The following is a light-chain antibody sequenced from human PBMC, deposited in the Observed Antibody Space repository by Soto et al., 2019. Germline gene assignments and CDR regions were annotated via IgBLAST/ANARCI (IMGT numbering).Light chain of an antibody. J-gene: IGKJ1*01. CDR3: QQYNSYSWT. CDR2: GAS. Sequence: VMRQSPATLSVYTGVGATLSCRASQSVSSNLAWYQQKPGQPPRLLIYGASSRATGIPDRFSGSGSGTEFTLTISSLQPDDFATYYCQQYNSYSWTSGQGTKVDI. V-gene: IGKV3D-15*01. CDR1: QSVSSN.